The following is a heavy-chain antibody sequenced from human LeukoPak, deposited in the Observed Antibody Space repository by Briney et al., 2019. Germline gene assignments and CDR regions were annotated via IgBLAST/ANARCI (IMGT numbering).Heavy chain of an antibody. CDR3: ASPSDEYSSGWYGSALNY. CDR2: INHSGST. Sequence: SETLSLTCAVYGGSFSGYYWSCIRQPPGNGLEWIGEINHSGSTNYNPSLKSRVTISVDTSKNQFSLKLSSVTAADTAVYYCASPSDEYSSGWYGSALNYWGQGTLVTVSS. V-gene: IGHV4-34*01. J-gene: IGHJ4*02. D-gene: IGHD6-19*01. CDR1: GGSFSGYY.